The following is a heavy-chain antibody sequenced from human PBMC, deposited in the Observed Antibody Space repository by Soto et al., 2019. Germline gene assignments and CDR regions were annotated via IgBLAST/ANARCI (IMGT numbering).Heavy chain of an antibody. CDR2: ISSSSSTI. J-gene: IGHJ3*02. Sequence: GESLKISCAASGFTFSSYSMNWVRQAPGKGLEWVSYISSSSSTIYYADSVKGRFTISRDNAKNSLYLQMNSLRAEDTAVYYCARDPLTVVRGVDDAFDIWGQGTMVTVSS. CDR3: ARDPLTVVRGVDDAFDI. CDR1: GFTFSSYS. D-gene: IGHD3-10*01. V-gene: IGHV3-48*01.